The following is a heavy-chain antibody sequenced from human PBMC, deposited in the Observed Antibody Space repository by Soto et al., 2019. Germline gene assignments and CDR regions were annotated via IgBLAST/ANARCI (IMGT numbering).Heavy chain of an antibody. CDR1: GGSISSGGYY. J-gene: IGHJ5*02. CDR2: IYYSGST. D-gene: IGHD6-13*01. V-gene: IGHV4-61*08. CDR3: ASSIAAADTDNWFDP. Sequence: PSETLSLTCTVSGGSISSGGYYWSWIRQPPGKGLEWIGYIYYSGSTNYNPSLKSRVTISVDTSKNQFSLKLSSVTAADTAVYYCASSIAAADTDNWFDPWGQGTLVTVSS.